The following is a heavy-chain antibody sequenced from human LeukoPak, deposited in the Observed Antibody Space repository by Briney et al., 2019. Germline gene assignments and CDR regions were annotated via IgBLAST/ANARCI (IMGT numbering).Heavy chain of an antibody. J-gene: IGHJ5*02. D-gene: IGHD2-2*03. Sequence: PSQTLSLTCTVSGGSVSSGSYYWSWIRQPPGRGLEWIGYFYYSGNTNYNPSLKSRVTISVDTSKNQFSLKLSSVTAADTAVYYCARVDDFKWFDPWGQGTLVTVSS. V-gene: IGHV4-61*01. CDR3: ARVDDFKWFDP. CDR2: FYYSGNT. CDR1: GGSVSSGSYY.